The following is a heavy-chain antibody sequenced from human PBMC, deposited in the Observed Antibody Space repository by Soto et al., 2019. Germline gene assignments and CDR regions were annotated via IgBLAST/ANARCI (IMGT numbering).Heavy chain of an antibody. CDR2: INPNSGGT. CDR3: ARARSVLGSSWCSAERGFDY. D-gene: IGHD6-13*01. Sequence: ASVKVSCTASGYTFTGYYMHWVRQAPGQGLEWMGWINPNSGGTSYAQKFQGRVTMTRDTSISTAYRELSRLRSDDTAVYDCARARSVLGSSWCSAERGFDYWGQGTMVTFSS. CDR1: GYTFTGYY. V-gene: IGHV1-2*02. J-gene: IGHJ4*02.